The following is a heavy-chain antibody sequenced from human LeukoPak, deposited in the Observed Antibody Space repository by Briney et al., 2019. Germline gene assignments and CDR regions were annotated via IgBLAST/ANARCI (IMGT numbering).Heavy chain of an antibody. D-gene: IGHD3-9*01. CDR1: GYFISSGYC. V-gene: IGHV4-38-2*01. J-gene: IGHJ4*02. CDR3: VAGYYGRGDY. Sequence: SETLSLTCAVSGYFISSGYCWGWIRQPPGKGLEWIGSLCHSGSTYYNPSLKSRVTMSADTSKKKFYLSLNSMTAADTAVYYAVAGYYGRGDYWGQGTLVTVSS. CDR2: LCHSGST.